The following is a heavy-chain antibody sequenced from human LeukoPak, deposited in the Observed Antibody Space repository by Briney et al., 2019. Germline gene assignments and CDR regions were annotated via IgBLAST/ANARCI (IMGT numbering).Heavy chain of an antibody. Sequence: GGSLKLSCAASGFTFSSYAMSWVRQAPGKGLEWVSAISGSGGSTYYADSVKGRFTISRDNSKNTLYLQMNSLRAEDTAVYYCAKRSAVVVVAATINWFDSWAREPWSPSPQ. J-gene: IGHJ5*01. CDR3: AKRSAVVVVAATINWFDS. V-gene: IGHV3-23*01. CDR2: ISGSGGST. CDR1: GFTFSSYA. D-gene: IGHD2-15*01.